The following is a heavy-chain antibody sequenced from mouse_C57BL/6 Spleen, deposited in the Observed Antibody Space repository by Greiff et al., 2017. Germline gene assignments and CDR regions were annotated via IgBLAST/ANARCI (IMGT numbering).Heavy chain of an antibody. CDR3: ARKGTTVVALDY. D-gene: IGHD1-1*01. J-gene: IGHJ2*01. CDR1: GYAFSSYW. V-gene: IGHV1-80*01. Sequence: VKLQQSGAELVKPGASVKISCKASGYAFSSYWMNWVKQRPGKGLEWIGQIYPGDGDTNYNGKFKGKATLTADKSSSTDYMQSSSHTSEDSAVYFCARKGTTVVALDYWGQGTTLTVSS. CDR2: IYPGDGDT.